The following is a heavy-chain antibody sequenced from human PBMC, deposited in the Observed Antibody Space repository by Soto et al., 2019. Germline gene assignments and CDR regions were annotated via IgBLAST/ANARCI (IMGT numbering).Heavy chain of an antibody. J-gene: IGHJ4*02. Sequence: SENLSITCTVSNESIRSGTYYWAWIRQPPGRGLEWIGSLSYLGTTDYNPSLKSRVTISKDASKNQFSLKLTSMTAADTAVYYCATGLSESGSYEAHFSGPATLV. CDR2: LSYLGTT. CDR3: ATGLSESGSYEAHF. D-gene: IGHD6-19*01. CDR1: NESIRSGTYY. V-gene: IGHV4-39*01.